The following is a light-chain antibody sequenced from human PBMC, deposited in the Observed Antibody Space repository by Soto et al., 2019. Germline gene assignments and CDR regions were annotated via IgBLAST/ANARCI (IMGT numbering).Light chain of an antibody. J-gene: IGKJ2*01. CDR2: AAS. CDR1: QNIGYF. Sequence: DIQMTQSPSSLSASVGDRVTISCRASQNIGYFLNWYQQKPGKAPKLLIYAASSLQSGVPSRFXXSGSGTDFTLTISSLQPEDFATYYCQQSYSGLPMYTFGQGTKLEI. CDR3: QQSYSGLPMYT. V-gene: IGKV1-39*01.